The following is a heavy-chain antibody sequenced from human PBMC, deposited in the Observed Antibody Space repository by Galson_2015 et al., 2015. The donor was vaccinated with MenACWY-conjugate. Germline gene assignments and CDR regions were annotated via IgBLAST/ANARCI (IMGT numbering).Heavy chain of an antibody. V-gene: IGHV3-64D*06. CDR2: ISSNGGST. J-gene: IGHJ6*04. CDR1: GFTFSSYA. Sequence: SLRLSCAASGFTFSSYAMHWVRQAPGKGLEYVSAISSNGGSTYYADSVKGRFTISRDNSKNTLYLQMSSLRAEDTAVYYCVKASTFTIFGVVFGVVWGKGTTVTVSS. CDR3: VKASTFTIFGVVFGVV. D-gene: IGHD3-3*01.